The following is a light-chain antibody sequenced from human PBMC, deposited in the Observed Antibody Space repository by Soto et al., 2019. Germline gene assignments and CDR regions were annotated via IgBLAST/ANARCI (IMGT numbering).Light chain of an antibody. CDR2: EVN. CDR3: TSYAGGNNV. CDR1: SSDVGGYNY. J-gene: IGLJ1*01. V-gene: IGLV2-8*01. Sequence: QSVLTQPPSASGSPGQSVTISCTGTSSDVGGYNYVSWYQQHPGKVPKLMVYEVNKRPSGVPDRFSGSKSGNTASLTVAGLHAEDEAYYYCTSYAGGNNVFGTGTKLTVL.